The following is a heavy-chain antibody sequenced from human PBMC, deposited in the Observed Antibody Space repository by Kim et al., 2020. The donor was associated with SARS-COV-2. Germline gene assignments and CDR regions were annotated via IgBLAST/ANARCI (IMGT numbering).Heavy chain of an antibody. V-gene: IGHV2-5*01. D-gene: IGHD5-18*01. Sequence: SQSLKSRLTITKDTSKNQVVLTMTNMDPVDTATYYCARRGYSYGSYYFDYWGQGTLVTVSS. J-gene: IGHJ4*02. CDR3: ARRGYSYGSYYFDY.